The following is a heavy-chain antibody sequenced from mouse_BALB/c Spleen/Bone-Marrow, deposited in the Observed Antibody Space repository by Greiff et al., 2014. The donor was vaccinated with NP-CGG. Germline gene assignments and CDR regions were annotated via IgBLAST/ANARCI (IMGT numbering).Heavy chain of an antibody. CDR1: GYTFSSYW. V-gene: IGHV1-9*01. CDR2: ILPGSGTT. D-gene: IGHD1-1*02. J-gene: IGHJ3*01. Sequence: QVQLQQSGAELMKPGASVKISCKATGYTFSSYWIEWVKQRPGHGLEWIGEILPGSGTTNYNEKFKSKATFTADTSSNTACMQLSSLTAEDSAVYYCASFYGRFAYWGQGTLVTVSA. CDR3: ASFYGRFAY.